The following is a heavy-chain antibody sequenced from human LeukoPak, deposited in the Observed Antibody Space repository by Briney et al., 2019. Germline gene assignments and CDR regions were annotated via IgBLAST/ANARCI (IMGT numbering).Heavy chain of an antibody. CDR2: INPSGGST. CDR3: ARGPLGRSSSWYYFDY. J-gene: IGHJ4*02. Sequence: ASVKVSCKASGYTCTSYYMHWVRQAPGQGLEWMGIINPSGGSTSYAQKFQVRVTMTRDTSTSTVYMELSSLRSEDTAVYYCARGPLGRSSSWYYFDYWGQGTLVTVSS. V-gene: IGHV1-46*01. D-gene: IGHD6-13*01. CDR1: GYTCTSYY.